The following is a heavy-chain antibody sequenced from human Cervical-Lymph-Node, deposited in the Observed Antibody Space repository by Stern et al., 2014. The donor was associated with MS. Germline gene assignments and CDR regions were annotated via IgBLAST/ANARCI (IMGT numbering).Heavy chain of an antibody. CDR1: GFSLSTSGVG. CDR3: AHFITDCAFDI. V-gene: IGHV2-5*02. CDR2: LYWDDDK. J-gene: IGHJ3*02. D-gene: IGHD3-16*01. Sequence: QVTLKESGPTLGKPTQTLTLTCTFSGFSLSTSGVGVGWIRQPPGKALEWLALLYWDDDKRYSPSLKSRLTITKDTSKNQVVLTMTNMDPVDTATYYCAHFITDCAFDIWGQGTMVTVSS.